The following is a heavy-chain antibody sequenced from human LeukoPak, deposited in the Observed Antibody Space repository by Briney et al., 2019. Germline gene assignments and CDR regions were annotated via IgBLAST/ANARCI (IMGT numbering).Heavy chain of an antibody. Sequence: GSSVKVSCKASGGTFSSYAISWVRQAPGQGLEWMGRIIPILGIANYAQKFQGRVTITADKSTSTACMVLSSLRSEDTAVYYCAREPESGIHADYWGQGTLVTVSS. CDR1: GGTFSSYA. CDR3: AREPESGIHADY. V-gene: IGHV1-69*04. CDR2: IIPILGIA. J-gene: IGHJ4*02.